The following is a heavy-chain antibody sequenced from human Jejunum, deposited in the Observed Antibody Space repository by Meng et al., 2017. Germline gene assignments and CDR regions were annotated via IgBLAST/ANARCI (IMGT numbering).Heavy chain of an antibody. CDR2: IDTAGSGT. D-gene: IGHD5-24*01. J-gene: IGHJ4*02. V-gene: IGHV3-74*01. CDR3: VRDYSGYTHEFDY. CDR1: GFTFSNYW. Sequence: EVQLVESGGGLVQLGGSLRLSCSASGFTFSNYWMHWVRQAPGKGLVWVSRIDTAGSGTSYADSVKGRFTISRDNAKNTLYLQMNSLRAEDTAVYYCVRDYSGYTHEFDYWGLGTLVTVSS.